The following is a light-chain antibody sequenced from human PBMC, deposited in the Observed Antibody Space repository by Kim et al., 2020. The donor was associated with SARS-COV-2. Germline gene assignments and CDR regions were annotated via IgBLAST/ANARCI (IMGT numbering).Light chain of an antibody. CDR1: ALPKQY. V-gene: IGLV3-25*03. J-gene: IGLJ3*02. CDR2: KDS. CDR3: QSADSSGTYRWV. Sequence: SYELTQPPSGSVSQGQTSRITCSGDALPKQYAYWYQQKPGQAPVLVIYKDSERPSGIPERFSGSSSGTTVTLTISGVHAEDEADYYCQSADSSGTYRWVLGGGTQLSVL.